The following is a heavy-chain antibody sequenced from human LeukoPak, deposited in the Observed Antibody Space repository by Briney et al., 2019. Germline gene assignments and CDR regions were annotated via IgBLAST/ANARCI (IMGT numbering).Heavy chain of an antibody. CDR3: VRGAGTGWRFDY. J-gene: IGHJ4*02. V-gene: IGHV3-21*01. Sequence: GGSLRLSCAASRFTFTSYGMTWVRQAQGKGLEWVSSISSSSSYIYYADSVKGRFTISRDNAKNSVYLQMNSLRGEDTAVYYCVRGAGTGWRFDYWGQGTLVTVSS. D-gene: IGHD6-19*01. CDR1: RFTFTSYG. CDR2: ISSSSSYI.